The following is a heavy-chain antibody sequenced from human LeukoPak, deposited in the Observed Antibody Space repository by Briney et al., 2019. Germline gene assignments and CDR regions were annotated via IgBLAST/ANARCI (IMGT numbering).Heavy chain of an antibody. J-gene: IGHJ6*03. CDR3: ARQRADYFYYYVDV. CDR1: GGSIGTTNYY. V-gene: IGHV4-39*01. CDR2: IYYSETT. Sequence: SETLSLTCTVSGGSIGTTNYYWGWLRQPPGKGLEWLGSIYYSETTYDNPSLESRVTISIETSKNQFSLSLSSVTAADTAVYYCARQRADYFYYYVDVWGKGTTVTVS. D-gene: IGHD3-9*01.